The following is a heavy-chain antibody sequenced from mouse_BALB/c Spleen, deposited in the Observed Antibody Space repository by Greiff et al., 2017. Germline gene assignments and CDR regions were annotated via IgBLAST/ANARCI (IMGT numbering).Heavy chain of an antibody. CDR2: ISTYYGDA. CDR3: ARSTGAMDY. CDR1: GYTFTDYA. D-gene: IGHD1-1*01. V-gene: IGHV1S137*01. J-gene: IGHJ4*01. Sequence: VQLQQSGAELVRPGVSVKISCKGSGYTFTDYAMHWVKQSHAKSLEWIGVISTYYGDASYNQKFKGKATMTVDKSSSTAYVELARLTSEDSAIYYCARSTGAMDYWGQGTSVTVSS.